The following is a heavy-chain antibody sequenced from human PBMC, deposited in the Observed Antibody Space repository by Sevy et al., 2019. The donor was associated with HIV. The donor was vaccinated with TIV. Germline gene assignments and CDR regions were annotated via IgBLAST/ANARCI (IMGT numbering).Heavy chain of an antibody. D-gene: IGHD4-17*01. J-gene: IGHJ6*02. V-gene: IGHV4-34*01. CDR3: ARASGFYGVKYYGMDV. CDR1: GGSFSGYY. CDR2: INHSGST. Sequence: SETLSLTCAVYGGSFSGYYWSWIRQPPGKGLEWIGEINHSGSTNYNPSLKSRVTISVETSKNQFSLKLSSVTAADTALYYCARASGFYGVKYYGMDVWGQGTTVTVSS.